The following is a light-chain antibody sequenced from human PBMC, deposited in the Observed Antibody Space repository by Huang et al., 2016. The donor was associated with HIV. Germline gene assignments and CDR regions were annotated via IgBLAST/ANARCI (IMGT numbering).Light chain of an antibody. Sequence: EIVLTQSPATLSLSPGERATLSCRASQSVSSYLAWYQQKPGQAPRLLIYDASRFSGSGSGTDFTLTISSLEPEDFVVYYCQQRSNWLTFGGGTKVEIK. CDR3: QQRSNWLT. CDR2: DA. J-gene: IGKJ4*01. CDR1: QSVSSY. V-gene: IGKV3-11*01.